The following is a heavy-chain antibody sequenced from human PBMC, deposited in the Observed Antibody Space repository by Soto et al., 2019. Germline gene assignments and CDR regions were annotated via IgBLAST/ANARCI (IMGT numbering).Heavy chain of an antibody. D-gene: IGHD3-3*01. CDR2: IIPIFGTA. V-gene: IGHV1-69*13. J-gene: IGHJ6*02. CDR1: GGTFSSYA. Sequence: SVKVSCKASGGTFSSYAISWVRQAPGQGLEWMGGIIPIFGTANYAQKFQGRVTITADESTSTAYMELSSLRSEDTAVYYCARVEAGYYTPYYYYYGMDVWGQGTTVTVYS. CDR3: ARVEAGYYTPYYYYYGMDV.